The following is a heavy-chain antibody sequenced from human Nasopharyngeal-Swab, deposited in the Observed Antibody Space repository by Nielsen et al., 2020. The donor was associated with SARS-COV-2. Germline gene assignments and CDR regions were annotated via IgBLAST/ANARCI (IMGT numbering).Heavy chain of an antibody. CDR2: IYPGDSDT. CDR1: GSSFTTYW. V-gene: IGHV5-51*01. CDR3: ARPLRTASGAVRYYYYYGMDV. D-gene: IGHD3-10*01. Sequence: GESLKISCKVSGSSFTTYWIGWVRQMPGKGLEWMGIIYPGDSDTRYSPSFRGQVTISVDKSSSIAYLEWSSLKASDTATYYCARPLRTASGAVRYYYYYGMDVWGQGTTVTVSS. J-gene: IGHJ6*02.